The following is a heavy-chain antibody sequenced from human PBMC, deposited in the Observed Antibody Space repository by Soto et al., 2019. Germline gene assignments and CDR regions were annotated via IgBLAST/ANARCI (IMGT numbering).Heavy chain of an antibody. CDR1: GFTFSGSA. J-gene: IGHJ4*02. V-gene: IGHV3-73*01. Sequence: EVQLVESGGGLVQPGGSLKLSCAVSGFTFSGSAMHWVRQASGKGLEWVGRIRSKSNSYAKAYAASVKGRFTISRDDSKNTAYLQMNSLKTEDTAVYYCTRVYGDYLRDDWGQGTLVTVSS. CDR2: IRSKSNSYAK. CDR3: TRVYGDYLRDD. D-gene: IGHD4-17*01.